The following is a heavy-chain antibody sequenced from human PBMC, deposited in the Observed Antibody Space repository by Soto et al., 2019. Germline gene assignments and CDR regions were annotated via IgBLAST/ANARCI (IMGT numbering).Heavy chain of an antibody. CDR1: GGSISSGGYY. CDR3: ARGGYYSGGTFDY. V-gene: IGHV4-31*03. CDR2: IYYSGST. D-gene: IGHD3-10*01. Sequence: SETLSLTCTVSGGSISSGGYYWSWIRQHPWKGLEWIGYIYYSGSTYYNPSLKSRVTISVDTSKNQFSLKLSSVTAADTAVYYCARGGYYSGGTFDYWGQGXLVTVYS. J-gene: IGHJ4*02.